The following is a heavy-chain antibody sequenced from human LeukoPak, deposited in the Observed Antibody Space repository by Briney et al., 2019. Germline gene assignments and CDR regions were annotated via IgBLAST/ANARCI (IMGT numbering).Heavy chain of an antibody. J-gene: IGHJ4*02. D-gene: IGHD3-22*01. V-gene: IGHV4-34*01. CDR1: GGSFSGYY. CDR3: AASGGYYDSSGYCYGYYFDY. Sequence: PSETLSLTCAVYGGSFSGYYWSWIRQPPGKGLEWIGEINHSGSTNYNPSLKSRVTISVDTSKNQFSLKLSSVTAADTAVYYCAASGGYYDSSGYCYGYYFDYWGQGTLVTVSS. CDR2: INHSGST.